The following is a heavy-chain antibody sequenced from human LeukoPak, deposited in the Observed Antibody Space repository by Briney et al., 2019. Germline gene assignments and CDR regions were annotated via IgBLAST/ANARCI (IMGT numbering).Heavy chain of an antibody. CDR3: AIAAAGGSDY. CDR1: GGTFSSYA. CDR2: IIPIFGTA. D-gene: IGHD6-13*01. V-gene: IGHV1-69*05. J-gene: IGHJ4*02. Sequence: GASVKVSCKASGGTFSSYAISWVRQAPGQGLEWMGGIIPIFGTANYAQKFQGRVTITTDESTSSAYMELSSLRSEDTAVYYCAIAAAGGSDYWGQGTLVTVSS.